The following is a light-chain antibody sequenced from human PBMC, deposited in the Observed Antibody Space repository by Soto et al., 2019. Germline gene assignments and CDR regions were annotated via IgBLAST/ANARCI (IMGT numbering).Light chain of an antibody. CDR2: KVS. J-gene: IGKJ2*01. V-gene: IGKV2-30*01. CDR1: QSLVNGDGNTY. CDR3: MQATHWPYT. Sequence: DVVMTQSPLSLPVTPGQPASISCRSSQSLVNGDGNTYLSWFQQRPGQSPRRLIYKVSDRDSGVPDRFSGSESGTDFTLKISRVEAEDVGVNFCMQATHWPYTFGQGTKVDIK.